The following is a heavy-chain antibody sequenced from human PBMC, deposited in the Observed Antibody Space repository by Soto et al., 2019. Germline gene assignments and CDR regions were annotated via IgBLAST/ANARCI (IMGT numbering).Heavy chain of an antibody. Sequence: SETLSLTCTVSGGSITSSSYYWGWIRQPPGKGLEWIGSIYYSGRTYYSPSLKSRVTISVDTSKNQFSLKLTSVTAADTAVYYCARDKITGLFDYWGQGTLVTSPQ. CDR1: GGSITSSSYY. V-gene: IGHV4-39*07. CDR3: ARDKITGLFDY. J-gene: IGHJ4*02. D-gene: IGHD2-8*02. CDR2: IYYSGRT.